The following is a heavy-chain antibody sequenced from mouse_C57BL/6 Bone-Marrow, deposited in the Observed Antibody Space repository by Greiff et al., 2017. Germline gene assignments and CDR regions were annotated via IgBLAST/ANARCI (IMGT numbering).Heavy chain of an antibody. CDR1: GYAFSSSW. D-gene: IGHD2-13*01. CDR2: IYPGDGDT. CDR3: ARNLTYWYFDV. Sequence: LQQSGPELVKPGASVKISCKASGYAFSSSWMNWVKQRPGKGLEWIGRIYPGDGDTNYNGKFKGKATLTADKSSSTAYMQLSSLTSEDSAVYFCARNLTYWYFDVWGTGTTVTVSS. V-gene: IGHV1-82*01. J-gene: IGHJ1*03.